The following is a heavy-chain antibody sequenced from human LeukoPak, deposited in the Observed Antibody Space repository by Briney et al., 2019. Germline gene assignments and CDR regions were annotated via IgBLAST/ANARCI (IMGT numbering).Heavy chain of an antibody. Sequence: GGSLRLSCAASGFTFSSYWMHWVRQAPGKGLVWVSRINSDGSSTSYADSVKGRFTISRDNAKNTLYLQMNSLRAEDTAVYYCAKDGHFGVVILTGYMDVWGKGTTVTVSS. CDR2: INSDGSST. D-gene: IGHD3-3*01. CDR1: GFTFSSYW. J-gene: IGHJ6*03. CDR3: AKDGHFGVVILTGYMDV. V-gene: IGHV3-74*01.